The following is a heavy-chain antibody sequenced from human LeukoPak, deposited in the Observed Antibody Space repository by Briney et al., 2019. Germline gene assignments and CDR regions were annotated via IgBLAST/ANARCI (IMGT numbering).Heavy chain of an antibody. CDR3: ARDPRVAYGDAFDI. Sequence: SETLSLTCTVSGGSISSYYWSWIRQPAGKGLEWNGRIYTSGSTNYNPSLKSRVTMSVDTSKNQFSLKLSSVTAADTAVYYCARDPRVAYGDAFDIWGQGTMVTVSS. V-gene: IGHV4-4*07. CDR2: IYTSGST. J-gene: IGHJ3*02. D-gene: IGHD4-17*01. CDR1: GGSISSYY.